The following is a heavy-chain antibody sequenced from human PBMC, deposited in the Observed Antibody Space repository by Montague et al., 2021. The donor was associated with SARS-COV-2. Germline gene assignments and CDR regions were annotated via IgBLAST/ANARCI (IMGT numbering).Heavy chain of an antibody. CDR3: ARDTRITMIVVVQGYGMDV. Sequence: SETLSLTCTVSGGSNSSSSYYWGWIRQPPGKGLEWIGSIYYSGSTYYNPSLKSRVTISVDTSKNQFSLKLSSVTAADTAVYYCARDTRITMIVVVQGYGMDVWGQGTTVTVSS. CDR1: GGSNSSSSYY. CDR2: IYYSGST. V-gene: IGHV4-39*07. D-gene: IGHD3-22*01. J-gene: IGHJ6*02.